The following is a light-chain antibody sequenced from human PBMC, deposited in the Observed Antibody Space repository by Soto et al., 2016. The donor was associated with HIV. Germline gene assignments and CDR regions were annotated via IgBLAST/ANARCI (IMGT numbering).Light chain of an antibody. CDR2: ATS. CDR3: LQDYDRPYT. Sequence: IQMTQSPSSLSASVGDRVIITCRASQDIRNDLDWYQQKPGKAPKLLIYATSSLGGGVPSRFSGSGSGTDFTLTISSLQPEDSASYFCLQDYDRPYTFGQGTKLEIK. J-gene: IGKJ2*01. V-gene: IGKV1-6*01. CDR1: QDIRND.